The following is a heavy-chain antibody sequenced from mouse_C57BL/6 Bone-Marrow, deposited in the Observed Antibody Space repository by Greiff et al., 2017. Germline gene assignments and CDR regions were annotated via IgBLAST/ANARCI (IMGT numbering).Heavy chain of an antibody. CDR1: GYAFSSSW. J-gene: IGHJ1*03. CDR3: TRRRYYYGSSYDWYFDV. V-gene: IGHV1-82*01. CDR2: IYPGDGDT. D-gene: IGHD1-1*01. Sequence: QVQLQQSGPELVKPGASVKISCKASGYAFSSSWMNWVKQRPGKGLEWIGRIYPGDGDTNYNGKFKGKATLTADKSSSTAYMELRSLTSEDSAVYYCTRRRYYYGSSYDWYFDVWGTGTTVTVSS.